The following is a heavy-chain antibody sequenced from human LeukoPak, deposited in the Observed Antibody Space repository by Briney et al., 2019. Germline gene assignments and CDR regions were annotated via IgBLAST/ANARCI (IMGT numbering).Heavy chain of an antibody. CDR3: ARAVLRFLEWPDY. J-gene: IGHJ4*02. D-gene: IGHD3-3*01. CDR2: ISSSGSTI. V-gene: IGHV3-48*04. Sequence: GGSLRLSCVASGFTFSSFAMSWVRQAPGKGLEWVSYISSSGSTIYYADSVKGRFTISRDNAKNSLYLQMNSLRAEDTAVYYCARAVLRFLEWPDYWGQGTLVTVSS. CDR1: GFTFSSFA.